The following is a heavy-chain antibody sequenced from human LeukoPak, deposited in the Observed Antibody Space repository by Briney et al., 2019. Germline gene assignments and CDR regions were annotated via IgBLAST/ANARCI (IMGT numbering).Heavy chain of an antibody. CDR3: ARVKRSGYEYYFDY. J-gene: IGHJ4*02. V-gene: IGHV4-30-2*01. D-gene: IGHD5-12*01. CDR2: IYHSGST. Sequence: SQTLSLTCAVSGGSLSSGGYSWSWIRQPPGKGLEWIGYIYHSGSTYYNPSLKSRVTISVDRSKNQFSLKLSSVTAADTAVYYCARVKRSGYEYYFDYWGQGTLVTVSS. CDR1: GGSLSSGGYS.